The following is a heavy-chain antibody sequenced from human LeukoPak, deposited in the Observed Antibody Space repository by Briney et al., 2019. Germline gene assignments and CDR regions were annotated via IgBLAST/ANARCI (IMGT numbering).Heavy chain of an antibody. Sequence: GGSLRLSCAASGFTFSDHYMDWVRQAPGKGLEWVGRTRNKANNYITEYAASVKGTFTISRDNSKNSLYLQMNSLKTEDTAVYYCTTDLSGGNIVVVVAATPLWGAASSANWFDPWGQGTLVTVSS. V-gene: IGHV3-72*01. CDR1: GFTFSDHY. J-gene: IGHJ5*02. CDR3: TTDLSGGNIVVVVAATPLWGAASSANWFDP. CDR2: TRNKANNYIT. D-gene: IGHD2-15*01.